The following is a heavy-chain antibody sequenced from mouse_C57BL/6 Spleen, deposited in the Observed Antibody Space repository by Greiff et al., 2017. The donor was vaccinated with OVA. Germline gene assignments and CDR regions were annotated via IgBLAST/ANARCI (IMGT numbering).Heavy chain of an antibody. CDR3: ARHDYYGPMDY. D-gene: IGHD1-1*01. CDR2: ISGGGGNT. V-gene: IGHV5-9*01. J-gene: IGHJ4*01. Sequence: EVQVVESGGGLVKPGGSLKLSCAASGFTFSSYTMSWVRQTPEKRLEWVATISGGGGNTYYPDSVKGRFIISRDNAKNTLSLQMSSLSSEDTALYCCARHDYYGPMDYWGQGTSVTVSS. CDR1: GFTFSSYT.